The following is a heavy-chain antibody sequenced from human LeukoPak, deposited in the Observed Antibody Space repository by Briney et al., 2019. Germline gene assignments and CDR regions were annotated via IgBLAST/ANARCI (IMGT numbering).Heavy chain of an antibody. J-gene: IGHJ4*02. Sequence: GASVKVSCKVFGYTFTELSMHWVRQAPGQGLEWMGIINPSGGSRSYAQKFQGRLTVTRDTSTSTVYMELSSLRSEDTAVYYCAREIGPIQLHLWGSAFDYWGQGTLVTVSS. D-gene: IGHD5-18*01. CDR2: INPSGGSR. V-gene: IGHV1-46*01. CDR1: GYTFTELS. CDR3: AREIGPIQLHLWGSAFDY.